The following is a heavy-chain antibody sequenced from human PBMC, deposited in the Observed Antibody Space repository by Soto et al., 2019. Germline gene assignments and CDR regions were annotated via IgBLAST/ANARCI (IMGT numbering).Heavy chain of an antibody. CDR2: IIPIFGTA. J-gene: IGHJ6*02. D-gene: IGHD1-1*01. CDR1: GGTFSSYA. CDR3: ARGATGGTDYYYGMDV. Sequence: QVQLVQSGAEVKKPGSSVKVSCKASGGTFSSYAISWVRQAPGQGLEWMGGIIPIFGTANYAQKFQGRVTITADKSTSTAYMELSSLRAEDTAVYYCARGATGGTDYYYGMDVWGQGTTVTVSS. V-gene: IGHV1-69*06.